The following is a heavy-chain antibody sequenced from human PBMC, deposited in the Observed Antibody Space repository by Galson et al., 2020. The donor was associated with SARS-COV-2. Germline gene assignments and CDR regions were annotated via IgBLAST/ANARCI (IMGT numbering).Heavy chain of an antibody. CDR3: AQGVLLWFGELSPYYFDY. CDR2: ISYDGSNK. D-gene: IGHD3-10*01. V-gene: IGHV3-30*03. CDR1: GFTFSSYG. Sequence: GESLKISCAASGFTFSSYGMHWVRQAPGKGLEWVAVISYDGSNKYYADSVKGRFTISRDNSKNTLYLQMNSLRAEDTAVYYCAQGVLLWFGELSPYYFDYWGQGTLVTVSS. J-gene: IGHJ4*02.